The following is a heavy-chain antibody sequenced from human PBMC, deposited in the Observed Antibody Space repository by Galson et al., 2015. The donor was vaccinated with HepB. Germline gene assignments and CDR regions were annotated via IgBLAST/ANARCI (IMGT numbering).Heavy chain of an antibody. CDR1: GFTFSSYA. J-gene: IGHJ4*02. CDR2: ISGSGGST. CDR3: AKDHIVVVVAASTD. Sequence: SLRLSCAASGFTFSSYAMSWVRQAPGKGLEWVSAISGSGGSTYYADSVKGRFTISRDNSKNTLYLQMNSLRAEDTAVYYCAKDHIVVVVAASTDWGQGTLVTVSS. D-gene: IGHD2-15*01. V-gene: IGHV3-23*01.